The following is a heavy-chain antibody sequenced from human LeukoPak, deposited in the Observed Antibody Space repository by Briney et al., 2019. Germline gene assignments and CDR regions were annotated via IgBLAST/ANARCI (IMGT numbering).Heavy chain of an antibody. CDR2: ISSSSSYT. Sequence: GGSLRLSCAASGFTLSDYYMSWVRQAPGKGLEWVSHISSSSSYTKDGDSVKGRFTISRDNAKNSLYLQMNSLRAEDTAVYYCARDSHLPAYSSPGGWFDPWGQGTLVTVSS. CDR3: ARDSHLPAYSSPGGWFDP. D-gene: IGHD6-13*01. J-gene: IGHJ5*02. CDR1: GFTLSDYY. V-gene: IGHV3-11*06.